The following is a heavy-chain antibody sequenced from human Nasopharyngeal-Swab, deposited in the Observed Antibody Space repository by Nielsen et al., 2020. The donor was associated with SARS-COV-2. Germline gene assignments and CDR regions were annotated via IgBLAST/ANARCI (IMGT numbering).Heavy chain of an antibody. D-gene: IGHD6-13*01. J-gene: IGHJ6*03. CDR2: IIPIFGTA. V-gene: IGHV1-69*06. Sequence: SVKVSCKASGGIFSSYAISWVRQPPGQGLEWMGGIIPIFGTANYAQKFQGRVTITADKSTSTAYMELSSLRSEDTAVYYCARAGEQQLLYYYYMDVWGKGTTGTVSS. CDR1: GGIFSSYA. CDR3: ARAGEQQLLYYYYMDV.